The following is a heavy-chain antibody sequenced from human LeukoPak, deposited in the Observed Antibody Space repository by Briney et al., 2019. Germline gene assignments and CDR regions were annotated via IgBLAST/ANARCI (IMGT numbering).Heavy chain of an antibody. V-gene: IGHV4-4*07. J-gene: IGHJ4*03. Sequence: PSETLSLTCTVSGGSISSYYWSWIRQPAGKGLEWIGRIYTSGSTNYNPSLKSRVTMSVDTSKNQFSLKLSSVTAADTAVYYCAREVSYCSGGSCSFFDYWGQGTTVTVSS. CDR1: GGSISSYY. D-gene: IGHD2-15*01. CDR2: IYTSGST. CDR3: AREVSYCSGGSCSFFDY.